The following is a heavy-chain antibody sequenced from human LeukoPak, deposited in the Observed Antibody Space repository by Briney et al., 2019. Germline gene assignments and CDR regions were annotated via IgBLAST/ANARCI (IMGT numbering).Heavy chain of an antibody. Sequence: SETLSLTCTVSGGSISSYYWSWIRQPPGKGLEWIGYIYYSGSTNYNPSLKSRVTISVDTSKNQFSLKLSSVTAADTAVYYCARGDTTKAYGPKRSRYYYGMDVWGQGTTVTVSS. D-gene: IGHD1-26*01. CDR1: GGSISSYY. V-gene: IGHV4-59*12. CDR3: ARGDTTKAYGPKRSRYYYGMDV. CDR2: IYYSGST. J-gene: IGHJ6*02.